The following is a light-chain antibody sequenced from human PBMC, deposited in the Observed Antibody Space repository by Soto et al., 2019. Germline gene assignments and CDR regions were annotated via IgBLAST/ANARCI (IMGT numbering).Light chain of an antibody. J-gene: IGKJ1*01. CDR2: HAS. V-gene: IGKV1-5*01. Sequence: DIQMTQSPSTLPASLGDRVTITCRASRSISNWLAWYQQKPGTAPKVLIYHASNLPSGVPLRFSGSGSGTEITLTIISLEPDDFASYYCYENNSYSFGQGTKVDIK. CDR3: YENNSYS. CDR1: RSISNW.